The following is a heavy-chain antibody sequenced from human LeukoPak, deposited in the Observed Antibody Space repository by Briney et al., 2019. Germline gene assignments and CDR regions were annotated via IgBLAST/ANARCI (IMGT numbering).Heavy chain of an antibody. J-gene: IGHJ4*02. Sequence: SERLSLTCTVAGGSISSYYWSWIRQPPGKGLEWIGYIYYSGSTNYNPSLKSRVTISVDTSKNQFSLKLSSVTAADTAVYYCARELAYWGQGTLVTVSS. CDR3: ARELAY. CDR1: GGSISSYY. V-gene: IGHV4-59*01. D-gene: IGHD3-3*02. CDR2: IYYSGST.